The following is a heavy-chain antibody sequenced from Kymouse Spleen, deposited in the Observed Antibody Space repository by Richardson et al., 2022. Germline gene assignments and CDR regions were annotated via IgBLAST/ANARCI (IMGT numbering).Heavy chain of an antibody. CDR2: IYYSGST. D-gene: IGHD6-19*01. J-gene: IGHJ5*02. V-gene: IGHV4-59*01. CDR1: GGSISSYY. CDR3: ARAGSSGWSWFDP. Sequence: QVQLQESGPGLVKPSETLSLTCTVSGGSISSYYWSWIRQPPGKGLEWIGYIYYSGSTNYNPSLKSRVTISVDTSKNQFSLKLSSVTAADTAVYYCARAGSSGWSWFDPWGQGTLVTVSS.